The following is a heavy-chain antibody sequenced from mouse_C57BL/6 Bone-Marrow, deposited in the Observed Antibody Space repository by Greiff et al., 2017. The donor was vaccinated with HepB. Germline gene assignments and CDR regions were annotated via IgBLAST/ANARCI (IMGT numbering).Heavy chain of an antibody. V-gene: IGHV1-47*01. CDR3: PRQYYGSSNGFAY. CDR2: FHPYNDDT. D-gene: IGHD1-1*01. CDR1: GYTFTTYP. J-gene: IGHJ3*01. Sequence: VQLQQSGAELVKPGASVKMSCKASGYTFTTYPIEWMKQNHGKSLEWIGNFHPYNDDTKYNEKFKGKATLTVEKSSSTVYLELSRLTSDDSAVYYCPRQYYGSSNGFAYGGQGTLVTVSA.